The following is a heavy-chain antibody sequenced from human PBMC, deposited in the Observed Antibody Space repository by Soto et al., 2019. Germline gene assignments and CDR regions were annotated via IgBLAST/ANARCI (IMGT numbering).Heavy chain of an antibody. J-gene: IGHJ5*02. CDR1: GYTFTSYG. V-gene: IGHV1-18*01. Sequence: ASVKVSCKASGYTFTSYGISWVRQAPGQGLEWMGWISAYNGNTNYAQKLQGRVTMTTDTSTSTAYMELRSLRSDDTAVYYCARVFDFWSGSYNWFDPWGQGXLVTVSS. CDR2: ISAYNGNT. D-gene: IGHD3-3*01. CDR3: ARVFDFWSGSYNWFDP.